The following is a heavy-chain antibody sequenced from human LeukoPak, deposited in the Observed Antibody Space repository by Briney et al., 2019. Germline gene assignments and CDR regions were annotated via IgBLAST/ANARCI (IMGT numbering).Heavy chain of an antibody. D-gene: IGHD5-18*01. V-gene: IGHV4-4*07. Sequence: PSETLSLTCTVSGDSLSSYYWNWIRQPAGKGLEWIGRMSTSGVTNYNPSLKSRVTMSVDTSKNQFSLKLSSVTAADTAVYYCARGGGVDSYPNAFDIWGQGTMVTVSS. J-gene: IGHJ3*02. CDR1: GDSLSSYY. CDR3: ARGGGVDSYPNAFDI. CDR2: MSTSGVT.